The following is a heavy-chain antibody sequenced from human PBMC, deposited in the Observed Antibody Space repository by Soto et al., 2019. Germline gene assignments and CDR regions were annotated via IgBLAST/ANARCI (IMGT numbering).Heavy chain of an antibody. CDR3: ARTLDYGGSAGTNWFDP. Sequence: SEPQSLTCTFSGGSISSGAYSWSCIRLPPGKRLEWIGYIYHRGTSHYNPSLKSRVTMSVDRSKNQFSLNLRSVTAADTAVYYCARTLDYGGSAGTNWFDPWGQGTRVTVSS. CDR1: GGSISSGAYS. CDR2: IYHRGTS. J-gene: IGHJ5*02. D-gene: IGHD2-15*01. V-gene: IGHV4-30-2*01.